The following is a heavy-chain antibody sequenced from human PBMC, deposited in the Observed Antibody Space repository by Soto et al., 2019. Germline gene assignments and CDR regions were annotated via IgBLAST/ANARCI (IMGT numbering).Heavy chain of an antibody. D-gene: IGHD5-18*01. CDR3: ARDGIQLWTFDY. CDR2: IWYDGSNK. CDR1: GFTFSSYG. Sequence: PGGSLRLSCAASGFTFSSYGMHWVRQAPGKGLEWVAVIWYDGSNKYYADSVKGRFTISRDNSKNTLYLQMNSLRAEDTAVYYCARDGIQLWTFDYWGQRTLVTVSS. J-gene: IGHJ4*02. V-gene: IGHV3-33*01.